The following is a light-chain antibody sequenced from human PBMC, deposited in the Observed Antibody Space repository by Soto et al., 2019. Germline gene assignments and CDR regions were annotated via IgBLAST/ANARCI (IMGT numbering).Light chain of an antibody. CDR2: GAS. CDR3: QQYGDSPLYS. Sequence: DIVLTQSPGTLSLSPGASATLSCRASRNVRSSHLAWYQQKPGQAPRLLIYGASTRATGIPDRFSGSGSGTDFTLTTSRLEPEDFAVYYYQQYGDSPLYSFGQGTKLEIK. J-gene: IGKJ2*01. V-gene: IGKV3-20*01. CDR1: RNVRSSH.